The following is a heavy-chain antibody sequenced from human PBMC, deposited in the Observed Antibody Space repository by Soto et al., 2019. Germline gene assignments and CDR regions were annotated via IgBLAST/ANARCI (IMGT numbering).Heavy chain of an antibody. CDR1: GDSISTYY. CDR2: IYYSGST. Sequence: PSETLSLTCSVSGDSISTYYWGWIRQPPGKGLEWIGYIYYSGSTNYNPSLKSRVIISVDTSKNQFSLKLTSVTAADTAVYYCARAMGYYASGSYFDPWGQGILVTVSS. J-gene: IGHJ5*02. V-gene: IGHV4-59*01. CDR3: ARAMGYYASGSYFDP. D-gene: IGHD3-10*01.